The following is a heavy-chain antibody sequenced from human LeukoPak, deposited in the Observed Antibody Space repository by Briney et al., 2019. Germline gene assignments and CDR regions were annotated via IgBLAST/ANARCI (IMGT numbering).Heavy chain of an antibody. CDR2: TYCRSKWYN. CDR3: ARDRGYSYGQTENFDY. Sequence: SQTLSLTCAISGDSVSSNSAAWNWIRQSPSRGLEWLGRTYCRSKWYNDYAVSVKSRITINPDTSKNQFSLQLNSVTPEDTAVYYCARDRGYSYGQTENFDYWGQGTLVTVSS. J-gene: IGHJ4*02. CDR1: GDSVSSNSAA. V-gene: IGHV6-1*01. D-gene: IGHD5-18*01.